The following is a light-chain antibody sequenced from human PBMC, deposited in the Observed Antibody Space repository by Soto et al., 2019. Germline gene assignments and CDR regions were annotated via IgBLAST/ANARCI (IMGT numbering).Light chain of an antibody. J-gene: IGLJ1*01. V-gene: IGLV2-14*03. CDR2: EVS. Sequence: QSVLTQPASVSGSPGQSITISCTGTSSDIGTYNSVSWYQQHPGKAPKLIIYEVSHRPSGVSNRFSGSKSGNTASLTISGLQADDEADYYCNSFTTSTTPYVFGTGTKLTVL. CDR3: NSFTTSTTPYV. CDR1: SSDIGTYNS.